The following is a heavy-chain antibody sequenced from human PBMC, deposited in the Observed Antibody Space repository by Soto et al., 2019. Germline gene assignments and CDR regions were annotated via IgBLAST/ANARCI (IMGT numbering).Heavy chain of an antibody. V-gene: IGHV1-69*06. CDR1: GGTFSSYA. CDR2: IIPIFGTA. D-gene: IGHD2-8*01. CDR3: ASSNPLRWFDP. Sequence: SVKVSCKASGGTFSSYAISWVRQAPGQGLEWMGGIIPIFGTANYAQKFQGRVTITADKSTSTAYMELSGLRSEDTAVYYCASSNPLRWFDPWGQGTLVTVSS. J-gene: IGHJ5*02.